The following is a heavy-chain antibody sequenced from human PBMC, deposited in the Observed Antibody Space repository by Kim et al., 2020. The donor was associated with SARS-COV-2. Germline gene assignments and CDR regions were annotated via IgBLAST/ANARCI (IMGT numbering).Heavy chain of an antibody. D-gene: IGHD3-10*01. CDR3: ARDAGYYGSGDYYYYGMDV. V-gene: IGHV3-33*01. J-gene: IGHJ6*02. CDR2: IWYDGSNK. CDR1: GFTFSSYG. Sequence: GGSLRLSCAASGFTFSSYGMHWVRQAPGKGLEWVAVIWYDGSNKYYADSVKGRFTISRDNSKNTLYLQMNSLRAEDTAVYYCARDAGYYGSGDYYYYGMDVWGQGTTVTVSS.